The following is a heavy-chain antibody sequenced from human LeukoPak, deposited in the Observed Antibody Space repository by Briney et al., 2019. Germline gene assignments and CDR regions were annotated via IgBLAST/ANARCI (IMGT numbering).Heavy chain of an antibody. CDR2: IYTSGST. J-gene: IGHJ3*02. V-gene: IGHV4-61*02. D-gene: IGHD4-23*01. CDR3: TRLDYGGNPGHGFDI. CDR1: DGSISSATYY. Sequence: SETLSLTCTVSDGSISSATYYWSWIRQPAGKGLEWIGRIYTSGSTNYNPSLKSRVTISLDTSKHQISLKLSSVTAADTAVYYCTRLDYGGNPGHGFDIWGQGTMVTVSS.